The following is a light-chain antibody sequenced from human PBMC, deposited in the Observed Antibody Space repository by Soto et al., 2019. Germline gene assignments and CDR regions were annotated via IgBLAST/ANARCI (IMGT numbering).Light chain of an antibody. Sequence: AIRMTQSPSSFSASKGDRVTITCRASQGVSSYLAWYQQKPGKAPKLLIYAASTLQSGVQSRFSGTGSGTDFTLTISCLQSEDFATYYCQQYYNYPFTFGPGTTVDIK. J-gene: IGKJ3*01. CDR2: AAS. CDR1: QGVSSY. CDR3: QQYYNYPFT. V-gene: IGKV1-8*01.